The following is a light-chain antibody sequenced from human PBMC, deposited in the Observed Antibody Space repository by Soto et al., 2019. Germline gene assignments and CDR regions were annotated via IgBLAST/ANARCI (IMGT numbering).Light chain of an antibody. CDR1: SSDVGGYNS. CDR3: GSYTSISTLV. V-gene: IGLV2-14*01. Sequence: QSALTQPASVSGSPGQSITISCTGTSSDVGGYNSVSWYQQHPGKVPKIMIYDVSIRPSTAPDPYSGSKSGNTASLTISGLQAEEEADYYCGSYTSISTLVFGTGTKLTVL. J-gene: IGLJ1*01. CDR2: DVS.